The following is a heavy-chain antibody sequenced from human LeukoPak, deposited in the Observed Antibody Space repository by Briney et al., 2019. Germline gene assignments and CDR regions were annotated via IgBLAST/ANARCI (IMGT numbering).Heavy chain of an antibody. CDR3: ARRGKGYSTGIGY. CDR1: GGSFSGYY. D-gene: IGHD6-25*01. J-gene: IGHJ4*02. Sequence: SSETLSLTCAVYGGSFSGYYWSWIRQPPGKGLEWIGEINHSGSTNYNPSLKSRVTISVDTSKNQFSLKLSSVTAADTAVYYCARRGKGYSTGIGYWGQGTLVTVSS. V-gene: IGHV4-34*01. CDR2: INHSGST.